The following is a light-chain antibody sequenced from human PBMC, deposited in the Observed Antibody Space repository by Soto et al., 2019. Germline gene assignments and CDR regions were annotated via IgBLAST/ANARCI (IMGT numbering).Light chain of an antibody. V-gene: IGKV1-12*02. CDR1: QVINNW. Sequence: DIQMTQSPSSVSASVGDRVTITCRASQVINNWLAWYQQKPGKAPNLLIYAASTLQSGVPSRFSVSGSGTDFTLTISSLQPEDFATDYCQQANSFPLTFGPGTKVDIK. CDR3: QQANSFPLT. CDR2: AAS. J-gene: IGKJ3*01.